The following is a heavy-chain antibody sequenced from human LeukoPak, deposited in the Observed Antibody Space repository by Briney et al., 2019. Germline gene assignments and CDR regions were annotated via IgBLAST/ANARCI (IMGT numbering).Heavy chain of an antibody. CDR2: IHPNSGGT. V-gene: IGHV1-2*02. D-gene: IGHD3-22*01. Sequence: ASVKVSCKASGYIITGYYMHWVRQAPGQGLEWMGWIHPNSGGTNYAQKFQGRVTMTRDTSISTAYMELSRLRSDDTAVYYCARAKGYYDSSGYYRNDAFDIWGQGTMVTVSS. J-gene: IGHJ3*02. CDR3: ARAKGYYDSSGYYRNDAFDI. CDR1: GYIITGYY.